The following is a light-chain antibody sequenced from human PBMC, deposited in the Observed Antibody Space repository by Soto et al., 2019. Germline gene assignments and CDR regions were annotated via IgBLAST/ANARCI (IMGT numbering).Light chain of an antibody. CDR1: QGISANY. V-gene: IGKV3-20*01. CDR3: QQYGSSPRYS. Sequence: EVVLTQSPGTLSLSPGERATLSCRASQGISANYLAWYQQKPGQAPRLLIYGESIRAAGIPDRFSGSVSGTDFSLTISRLEPGDFAVYYCQQYGSSPRYSFGQGTRLEI. J-gene: IGKJ2*03. CDR2: GES.